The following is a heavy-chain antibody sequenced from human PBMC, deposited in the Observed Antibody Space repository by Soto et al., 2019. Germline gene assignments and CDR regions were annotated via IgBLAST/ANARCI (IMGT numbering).Heavy chain of an antibody. CDR1: GFTFSSYG. V-gene: IGHV3-30*18. Sequence: PGGSLRLSCAASGFTFSSYGMHWVRQAPGKGLEWVAVISYDGSNKYYADSVKGRFTISRDNSKNTLYLQMNSLRAEDTAVYYCAKDFWRLYYYDSSGYYHPRGTFDYWGQGTLVTVSS. D-gene: IGHD3-22*01. CDR3: AKDFWRLYYYDSSGYYHPRGTFDY. J-gene: IGHJ4*02. CDR2: ISYDGSNK.